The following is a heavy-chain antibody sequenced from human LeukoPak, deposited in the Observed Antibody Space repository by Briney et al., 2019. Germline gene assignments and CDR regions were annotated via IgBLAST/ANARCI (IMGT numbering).Heavy chain of an antibody. V-gene: IGHV3-21*01. D-gene: IGHD3-3*01. CDR2: ISSSSSYI. CDR3: ARIKDDFWSGYHDY. CDR1: GFTVSSNY. J-gene: IGHJ4*02. Sequence: GGSLRLSCAASGFTVSSNYMSWVRQAPGKGLEWVSSISSSSSYIYYADSVKGRFTISRDNAKNSLYLQMNSLRAEDTAVYYCARIKDDFWSGYHDYWGQGTLVTVSS.